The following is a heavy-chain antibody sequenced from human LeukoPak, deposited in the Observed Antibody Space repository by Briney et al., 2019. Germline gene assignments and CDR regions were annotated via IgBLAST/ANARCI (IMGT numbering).Heavy chain of an antibody. J-gene: IGHJ4*02. CDR1: GYSFTSYW. D-gene: IGHD1-26*01. Sequence: GESLKISCKGSGYSFTSYWIGWVRQMPGKGLEWMGIIYPGDSDTRYSPSSQGQVTISADKSISTAYLQWSSLKASDTAMYYCARVGDSGSYFGYFDYWGQGTLVTVSS. V-gene: IGHV5-51*01. CDR2: IYPGDSDT. CDR3: ARVGDSGSYFGYFDY.